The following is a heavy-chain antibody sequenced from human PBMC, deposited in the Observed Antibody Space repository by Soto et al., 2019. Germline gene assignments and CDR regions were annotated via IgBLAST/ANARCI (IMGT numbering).Heavy chain of an antibody. D-gene: IGHD2-15*01. V-gene: IGHV4-31*03. CDR1: GGSISSGGYY. Sequence: SETLSLTCTVSGGSISSGGYYWSWIRRHPGKGLEWIGYIYYSGSTYYNPSLKSRVSISVDTSKNQFSLKLSSVTAADTAVYYCASRRCSGGSCYSAYYFGMDVWVQGTTVTVSS. J-gene: IGHJ6*02. CDR2: IYYSGST. CDR3: ASRRCSGGSCYSAYYFGMDV.